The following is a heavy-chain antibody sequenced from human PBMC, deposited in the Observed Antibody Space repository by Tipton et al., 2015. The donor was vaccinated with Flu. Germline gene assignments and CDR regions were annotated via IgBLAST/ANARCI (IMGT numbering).Heavy chain of an antibody. CDR1: GGSISNYY. CDR2: LYGSGTT. V-gene: IGHV4-4*07. CDR3: AGERNAFEI. Sequence: TLSLTCTVFGGSISNYYWSWFRQPAGKGLEWIGRLYGSGTTKYNTSLKSRVTMSANTSKNRISLKLNSVTAADTALYYCAGERNAFEIWGQGTMVTVSP. J-gene: IGHJ3*02.